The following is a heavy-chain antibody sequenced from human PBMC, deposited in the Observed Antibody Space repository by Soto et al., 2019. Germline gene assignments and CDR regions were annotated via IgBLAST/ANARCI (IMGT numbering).Heavy chain of an antibody. V-gene: IGHV4-59*08. CDR3: ARHVRYFDWLYKGGYFDY. J-gene: IGHJ4*02. Sequence: SETLSLTCTVSGGSISSYYWSWIRQPPGKGLEWIGYIYYSGSTNYNPSLKSRVTISVDTSKNQFSLKLSSVTAADTAVYYCARHVRYFDWLYKGGYFDYWGQGTLVTVS. D-gene: IGHD3-9*01. CDR1: GGSISSYY. CDR2: IYYSGST.